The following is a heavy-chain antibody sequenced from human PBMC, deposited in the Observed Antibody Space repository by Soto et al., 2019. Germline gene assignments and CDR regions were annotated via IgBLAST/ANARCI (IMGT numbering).Heavy chain of an antibody. CDR2: IKEDGSGI. D-gene: IGHD3-16*01. CDR1: GLNVMSYW. Sequence: GGSLRLSCAVSGLNVMSYWMSWVRQAPGKGLEWVASIKEDGSGIYYLHSVRGRFSISRDSAGNALHLTMNYLSAEDTGVYFCARDIGFDYVNWGQGTLVTVSS. J-gene: IGHJ4*02. CDR3: ARDIGFDYVN. V-gene: IGHV3-7*01.